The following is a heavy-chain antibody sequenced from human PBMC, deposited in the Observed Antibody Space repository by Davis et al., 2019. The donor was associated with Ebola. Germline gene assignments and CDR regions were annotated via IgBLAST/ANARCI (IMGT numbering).Heavy chain of an antibody. CDR1: GYIFTSYA. Sequence: ASVKVSCKASGYIFTSYAIHWVRQAPGQRLEWMGWINAGNGDTKYSQKFRGRVTITRDTSASTSYMELRSLRSDDTAVYYCAGSTPDSSHLDFWGQGTQVTVSS. CDR2: INAGNGDT. J-gene: IGHJ4*02. D-gene: IGHD1-14*01. V-gene: IGHV1-3*01. CDR3: AGSTPDSSHLDF.